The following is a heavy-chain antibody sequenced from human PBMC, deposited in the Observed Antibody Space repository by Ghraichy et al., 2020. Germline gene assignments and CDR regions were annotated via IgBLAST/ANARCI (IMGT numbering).Heavy chain of an antibody. Sequence: GGSLRLSCAASGFTFDDYAMHWVRQAPGKGLEWVSGISWNSGSIGYADSVKGRFTISRDNAKNSLYLQMNSLRAEDMALYYCAKSAASMVRGAPFDYWGQGTLVTVSS. J-gene: IGHJ4*02. CDR3: AKSAASMVRGAPFDY. CDR2: ISWNSGSI. V-gene: IGHV3-9*03. CDR1: GFTFDDYA. D-gene: IGHD3-10*01.